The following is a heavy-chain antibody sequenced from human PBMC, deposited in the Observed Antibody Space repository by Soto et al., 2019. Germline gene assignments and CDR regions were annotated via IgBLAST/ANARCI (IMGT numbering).Heavy chain of an antibody. CDR3: SLAARPSDWFDP. CDR1: GYTFTSYG. J-gene: IGHJ5*02. CDR2: ISAYNGNT. D-gene: IGHD6-6*01. Sequence: GASVKVSCKASGYTFTSYGISWARQAPGQGLEWMGWISAYNGNTNYAQKLQGRVTMTTDTSTSTAYMELRSLRSDDTAVYYCSLAARPSDWFDPWGQGTLVTVSS. V-gene: IGHV1-18*01.